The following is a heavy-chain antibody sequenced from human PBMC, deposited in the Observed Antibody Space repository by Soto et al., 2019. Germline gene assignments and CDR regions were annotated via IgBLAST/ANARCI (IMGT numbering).Heavy chain of an antibody. V-gene: IGHV3-7*03. CDR2: INQGGSEK. Sequence: EVQLVESGGGLVQPGGSLRLSCAASGFTFSNYWMSWVRQAPGKGLEWVAKINQGGSEKWSADSVKGRFTISRDNAKNSLYLQLNSLGAEDTAVYYCVKDDGDYSFDYWGQGTLVTVS. CDR1: GFTFSNYW. CDR3: VKDDGDYSFDY. D-gene: IGHD4-17*01. J-gene: IGHJ4*02.